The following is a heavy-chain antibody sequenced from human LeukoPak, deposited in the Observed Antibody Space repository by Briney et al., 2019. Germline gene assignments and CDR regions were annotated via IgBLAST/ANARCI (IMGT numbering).Heavy chain of an antibody. CDR3: ARASWGVMALGGEGYFDL. CDR2: IHHSGST. Sequence: SETLSLTCAVSGGSISNINWWSWVRQPPGKGLEWIGEIHHSGSTNYNPSLKSRVTISVDKSKNQFSLNLSSVTAADTAVYYCARASWGVMALGGEGYFDLWGRGTLVTVSS. CDR1: GGSISNINW. J-gene: IGHJ2*01. D-gene: IGHD3-16*01. V-gene: IGHV4-4*02.